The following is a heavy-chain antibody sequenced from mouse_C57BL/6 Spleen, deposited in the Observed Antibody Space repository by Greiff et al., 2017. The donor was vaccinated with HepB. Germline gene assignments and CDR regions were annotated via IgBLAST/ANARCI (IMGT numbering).Heavy chain of an antibody. V-gene: IGHV7-3*01. J-gene: IGHJ3*01. CDR2: IRNKANGYTT. D-gene: IGHD4-1*02. Sequence: EVKLMESGGGLVQPGGSLSLSCAASGFTFTDYYMSWVRQPPGKALEWLGFIRNKANGYTTEYSASVKGRFTISRDNSQSILYLHMNALRAEDSAAYYCARYSTGTGFAYWGQGTLVTVSA. CDR3: ARYSTGTGFAY. CDR1: GFTFTDYY.